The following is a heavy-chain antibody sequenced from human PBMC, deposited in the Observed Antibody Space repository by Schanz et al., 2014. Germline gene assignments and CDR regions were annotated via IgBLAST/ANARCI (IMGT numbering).Heavy chain of an antibody. D-gene: IGHD1-1*01. J-gene: IGHJ3*02. Sequence: QVQLVQSGAEVKKPGASVKVSCEASGYTFTSYYIHWFRQAPGQGLEWMGLINPSGGNTDYAQKLRGRVTMTRDTATSTVYMELSSLRSEDTAVYFCARGPTTGAFDIWGQGTMVTVSS. CDR3: ARGPTTGAFDI. V-gene: IGHV1-46*04. CDR2: INPSGGNT. CDR1: GYTFTSYY.